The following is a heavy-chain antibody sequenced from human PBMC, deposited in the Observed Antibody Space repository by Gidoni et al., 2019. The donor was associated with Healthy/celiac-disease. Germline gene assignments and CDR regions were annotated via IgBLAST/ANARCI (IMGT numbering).Heavy chain of an antibody. J-gene: IGHJ6*02. CDR2: IFSNDEK. V-gene: IGHV2-26*01. CDR1: GFSLSNARMG. Sequence: QVTLKESGPVLVKPTETLTLTCTVSGFSLSNARMGVSWIRQPPGKALEWLAHIFSNDEKSYSTSLKSRLTISKDTSKSQVVLTMTNMDPVDTATYYCARIRRRYSSGWDTYYDYGMDVWGQGTTVTVSS. CDR3: ARIRRRYSSGWDTYYDYGMDV. D-gene: IGHD6-19*01.